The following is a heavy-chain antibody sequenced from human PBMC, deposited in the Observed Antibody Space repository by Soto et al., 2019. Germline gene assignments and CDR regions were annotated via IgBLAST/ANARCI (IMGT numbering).Heavy chain of an antibody. D-gene: IGHD6-6*01. CDR1: GFSFSSYS. Sequence: GGSLRLSCSASGFSFSSYSMHWGRQAPGKGLEYVSAIRSDGGSTYYADSVKGRFSISRDNSKNTLYLQMSSLRAEDTAVYYCVIDQYSGYDYYLIDVRAQRTTVTGSS. J-gene: IGHJ6*02. CDR2: IRSDGGST. V-gene: IGHV3-64D*06. CDR3: VIDQYSGYDYYLIDV.